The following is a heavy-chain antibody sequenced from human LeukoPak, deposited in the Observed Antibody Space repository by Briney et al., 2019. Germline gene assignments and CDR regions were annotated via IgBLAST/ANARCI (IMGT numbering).Heavy chain of an antibody. D-gene: IGHD3-10*01. CDR1: GFTFSNYW. J-gene: IGHJ4*02. CDR3: ATNRWFGEPDY. V-gene: IGHV3-7*01. Sequence: PGRSLRLSCAASGFTFSNYWMSWVRQAPGKGLEWVANIKQDGSEEYYVGSVKGRFTISRDNAKNSLYLQMNSLRAEDTAVYYCATNRWFGEPDYWGQGTLVTVSS. CDR2: IKQDGSEE.